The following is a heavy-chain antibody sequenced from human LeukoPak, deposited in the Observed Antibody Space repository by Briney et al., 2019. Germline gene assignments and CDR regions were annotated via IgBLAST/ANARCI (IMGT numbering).Heavy chain of an antibody. V-gene: IGHV1-8*01. CDR2: MNPNSGNT. J-gene: IGHJ5*02. D-gene: IGHD3-22*01. Sequence: ASVKVSCKASGYTFTSYDINWVRQATGQGLEWMGWMNPNSGNTGYAQKFQGRVTMTRNTSISTAYMELSSLRSEDTAVYYCARTGMGYYYDNSGYLWAPNWFDPWGQGTLVTVSS. CDR3: ARTGMGYYYDNSGYLWAPNWFDP. CDR1: GYTFTSYD.